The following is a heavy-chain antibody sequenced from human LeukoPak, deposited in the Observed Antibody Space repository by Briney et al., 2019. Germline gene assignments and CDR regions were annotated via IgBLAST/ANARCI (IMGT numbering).Heavy chain of an antibody. CDR2: IYYRGST. J-gene: IGHJ3*02. D-gene: IGHD3-10*01. CDR1: GGSISTYY. V-gene: IGHV4-59*01. CDR3: ARELGFGETGAFDI. Sequence: SETLSLTCTVSGGSISTYYWSWIRQPPGRGLEWIGYIYYRGSTNYNPSLKSRVTISEDTSKKQFSLKLTSVTAADTAVYYCARELGFGETGAFDIWGQGTMVTVSS.